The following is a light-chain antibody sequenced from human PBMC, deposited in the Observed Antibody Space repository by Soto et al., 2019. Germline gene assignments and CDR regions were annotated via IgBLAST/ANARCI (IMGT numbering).Light chain of an antibody. CDR1: QSFSSY. V-gene: IGKV3-11*01. CDR3: QQRSIWPPVIT. CDR2: DAS. Sequence: EIVLTQSPATLSLSPGERATLSCRASQSFSSYLAWYQQKPGQAPRLLIYDASKRATGIPARFSGRGSGTDFTLTISSLEPEDFAVYYCQQRSIWPPVITFGQGTRLEIK. J-gene: IGKJ5*01.